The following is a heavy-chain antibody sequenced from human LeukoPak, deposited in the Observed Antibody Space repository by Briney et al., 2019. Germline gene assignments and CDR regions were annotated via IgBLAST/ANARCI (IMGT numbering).Heavy chain of an antibody. V-gene: IGHV1-18*01. J-gene: IGHJ3*02. Sequence: ASVKVSCKASGYTFTSYGISWVRQAPGQGLEWMGWISAYNGNTNCAQKLQGRVTMTTDTSASTAYMELRSLKSDDTAVYYCARSYDSTDDAFDIWGQGTMVTVSS. CDR3: ARSYDSTDDAFDI. D-gene: IGHD3-22*01. CDR1: GYTFTSYG. CDR2: ISAYNGNT.